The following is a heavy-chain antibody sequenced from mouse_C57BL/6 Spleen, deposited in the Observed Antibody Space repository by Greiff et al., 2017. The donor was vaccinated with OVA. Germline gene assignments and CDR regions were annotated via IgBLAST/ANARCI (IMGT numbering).Heavy chain of an antibody. Sequence: EVQLQQSGPELVKPGASVKISCMASGYTFTDYYMNWVKQSHGKSLEWIGDINPNNGGTSYNQKFKGKATLTVDKSSSTAYMELRSLTSEDSAVYYCARGGITTVRYFDVWGTGTTVTVSS. CDR3: ARGGITTVRYFDV. CDR2: INPNNGGT. V-gene: IGHV1-26*01. CDR1: GYTFTDYY. J-gene: IGHJ1*03. D-gene: IGHD1-1*01.